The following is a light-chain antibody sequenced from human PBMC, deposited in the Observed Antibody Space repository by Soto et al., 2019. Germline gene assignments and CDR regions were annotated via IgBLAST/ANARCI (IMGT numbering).Light chain of an antibody. Sequence: EIVMTQSPLSLPVTPGEAAPISCMPSQSLLHKNGNNYFNWYLQEPGQSPRVLIYMGSKRASGVPDRFSGSGSGTYFTLKISRVEAGDAGVYYCMQALQTPRTFGQGTMVDVK. V-gene: IGKV2-28*01. CDR1: QSLLHKNGNNY. CDR3: MQALQTPRT. J-gene: IGKJ1*01. CDR2: MGS.